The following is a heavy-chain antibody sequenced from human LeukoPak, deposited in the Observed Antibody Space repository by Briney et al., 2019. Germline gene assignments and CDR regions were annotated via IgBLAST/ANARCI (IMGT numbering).Heavy chain of an antibody. Sequence: PSQTLSLTCTVSGGSISSGGYYWSWIRQPPGKGLEWIGYIYHSGSTYYNPSLKSRVTISVDRSKNQFSLKLSSVTAADTAVYYCARDLVAAAANWFDPWGQGTLVTVSS. CDR2: IYHSGST. CDR1: GGSISSGGYY. D-gene: IGHD6-13*01. J-gene: IGHJ5*02. CDR3: ARDLVAAAANWFDP. V-gene: IGHV4-30-2*01.